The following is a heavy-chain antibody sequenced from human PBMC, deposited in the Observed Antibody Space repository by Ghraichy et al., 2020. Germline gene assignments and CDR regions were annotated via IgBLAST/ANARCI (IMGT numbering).Heavy chain of an antibody. CDR3: ASQITQNDFWSGYALYNWFDP. CDR1: GYTFTGYY. CDR2: INPNSGGT. V-gene: IGHV1-2*02. D-gene: IGHD3-3*01. Sequence: ASVKVSCKASGYTFTGYYMHWVRQAPGQGLEWMGWINPNSGGTNYAQKFQGRVTMTRDTSISTAYMELSRLRSDDTAVYYCASQITQNDFWSGYALYNWFDPWGQGTLVTVSS. J-gene: IGHJ5*02.